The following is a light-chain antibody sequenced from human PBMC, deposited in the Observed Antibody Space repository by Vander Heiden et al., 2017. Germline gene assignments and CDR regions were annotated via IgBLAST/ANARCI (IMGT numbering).Light chain of an antibody. Sequence: VLTQSPGTLSWSAGEGVTLSCRTSQSVSSRFLAWYQQKPGQAPKLLMYDTSSRATGIPDRFSGSGSGTEFTLTISRLEPDDFAVYYCQLYGTSPLLTFGGGTKVEIK. CDR2: DTS. J-gene: IGKJ4*01. V-gene: IGKV3-20*01. CDR1: QSVSSRF. CDR3: QLYGTSPLLT.